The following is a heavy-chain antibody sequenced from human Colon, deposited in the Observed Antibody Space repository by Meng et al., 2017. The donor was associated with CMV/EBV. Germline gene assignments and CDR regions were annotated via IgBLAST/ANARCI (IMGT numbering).Heavy chain of an antibody. V-gene: IGHV1-2*02. Sequence: ASVKVSCKASGYTFTGYYMHWVRQAPGQGLEWMGWINPNSGGTNYAQKFQGRVTMTRDTSISTAYMDLSRLRSDDTAVYYCARDAAYSWKGANWFDPWGQGTLVTVSS. CDR2: INPNSGGT. CDR1: GYTFTGYY. J-gene: IGHJ5*02. D-gene: IGHD1-1*01. CDR3: ARDAAYSWKGANWFDP.